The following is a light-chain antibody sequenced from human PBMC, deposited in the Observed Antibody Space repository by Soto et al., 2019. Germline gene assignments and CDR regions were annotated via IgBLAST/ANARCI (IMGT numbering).Light chain of an antibody. CDR2: AAS. J-gene: IGKJ1*01. CDR3: QQRYSTPPT. V-gene: IGKV1-39*01. Sequence: DIQMTQSPSSLSASIGDRVTITCRASQSISINLNWYQQKPGKAPNLLIYAASSLQSGVPSRFSGSGSGTDFTLSISSLQPEDFATYYCQQRYSTPPTFGQGTMVEIK. CDR1: QSISIN.